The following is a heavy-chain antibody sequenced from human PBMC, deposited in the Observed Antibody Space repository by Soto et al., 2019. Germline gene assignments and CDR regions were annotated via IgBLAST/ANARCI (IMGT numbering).Heavy chain of an antibody. CDR1: VLTFNINA. D-gene: IGHD3-16*01. CDR2: ITGNSAFT. Sequence: WGSLLVSCARSVLTFNINAMSWVRQAPGKGLEWVSGITGNSAFTYYADSVKGRFTISRDNSKNTLYLQMNTLRVEDTAVYYCAKNRDYDYDAFDGWGQGTVVTVSS. V-gene: IGHV3-23*01. J-gene: IGHJ3*01. CDR3: AKNRDYDYDAFDG.